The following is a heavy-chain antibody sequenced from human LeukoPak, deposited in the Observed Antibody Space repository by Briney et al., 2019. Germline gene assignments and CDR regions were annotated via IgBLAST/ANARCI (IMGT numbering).Heavy chain of an antibody. V-gene: IGHV4-59*01. CDR1: GGSISSYY. CDR3: ARGRLGDSY. Sequence: NSSETLSLTCTVSGGSISSYYWSWIRQPPGKGLEWIGYIYYSGSTNYNPSLKSRVTISVDTSKNQFSLKLSSVTAADTAVYYCARGRLGDSYWGQGTLVTVSS. D-gene: IGHD3-22*01. J-gene: IGHJ4*02. CDR2: IYYSGST.